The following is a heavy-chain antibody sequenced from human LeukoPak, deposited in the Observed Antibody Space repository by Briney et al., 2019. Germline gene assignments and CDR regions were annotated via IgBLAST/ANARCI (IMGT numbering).Heavy chain of an antibody. J-gene: IGHJ2*01. D-gene: IGHD3-9*01. V-gene: IGHV3-48*03. CDR3: ARSSYYDILTGYSNWYFDL. CDR2: ISSSGSTM. Sequence: GGSLRLSCAASGFTFSSYEMNWVRQAPGKGLEWVSYISSSGSTMYYADSVKGRFTISRDNAKNSLYLQMNSLRAEDTAVYYCARSSYYDILTGYSNWYFDLWGRGTLVTVSS. CDR1: GFTFSSYE.